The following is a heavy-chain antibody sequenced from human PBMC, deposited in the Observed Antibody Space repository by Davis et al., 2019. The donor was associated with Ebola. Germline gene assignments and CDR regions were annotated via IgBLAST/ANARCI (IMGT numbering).Heavy chain of an antibody. CDR3: ARGGGCSSTSCYTYYYYGMDV. D-gene: IGHD2-2*02. J-gene: IGHJ6*02. V-gene: IGHV1-3*01. CDR1: GYTFTSYA. CDR2: INAGNGNT. Sequence: ASVKVSCKASGYTFTSYAMHWVRQAPGQRLEWMGWINAGNGNTKYSQKFQGRVTITRDTSASTAYMELSSLRSEDTAVYYCARGGGCSSTSCYTYYYYGMDVWGQGTTVTVSS.